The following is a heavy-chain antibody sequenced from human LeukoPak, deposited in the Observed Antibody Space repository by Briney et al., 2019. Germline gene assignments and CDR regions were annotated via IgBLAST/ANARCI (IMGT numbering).Heavy chain of an antibody. Sequence: GGSLRLSCAASGFTFSSYAMSWVRQAPGKGLEWVSAISGSGGSTYYADSVKGRFTISRDNSKNTLYLQMNSLRAEDTAVYYCATGSGSYYNTPDYWGQGTLVTVSS. J-gene: IGHJ4*02. D-gene: IGHD3-10*01. CDR3: ATGSGSYYNTPDY. CDR1: GFTFSSYA. V-gene: IGHV3-23*01. CDR2: ISGSGGST.